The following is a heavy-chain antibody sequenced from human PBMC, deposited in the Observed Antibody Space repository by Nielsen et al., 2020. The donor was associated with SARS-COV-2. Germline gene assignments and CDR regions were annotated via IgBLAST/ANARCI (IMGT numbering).Heavy chain of an antibody. V-gene: IGHV3-21*01. J-gene: IGHJ4*02. CDR2: ISSSSSYI. Sequence: GESLKISCAASGFTFSSYSMNWVRQAPGKGLEWVSFISSSSSYIYYADSVKGRFTISRDNAKNSLYLQMDSLGAEDAAVYYCARGGGDFDYWGQGTLVTVSS. CDR1: GFTFSSYS. D-gene: IGHD2-15*01. CDR3: ARGGGDFDY.